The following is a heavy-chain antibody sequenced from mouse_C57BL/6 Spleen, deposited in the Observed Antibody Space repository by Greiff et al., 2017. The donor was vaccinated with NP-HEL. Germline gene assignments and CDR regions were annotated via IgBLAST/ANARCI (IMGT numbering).Heavy chain of an antibody. D-gene: IGHD2-4*01. J-gene: IGHJ1*03. CDR3: ARSGLPVEYFDV. CDR2: IYPRSGNT. Sequence: QVQLQQSGAELARPGASVKLSCKASGYTFTSYGISWVKQRTGQGLEWIGEIYPRSGNTYYNEKFKGKATLTADKSSSTAYMELRSLTSEDSAVYFCARSGLPVEYFDVWGTGTTVTVSS. V-gene: IGHV1-81*01. CDR1: GYTFTSYG.